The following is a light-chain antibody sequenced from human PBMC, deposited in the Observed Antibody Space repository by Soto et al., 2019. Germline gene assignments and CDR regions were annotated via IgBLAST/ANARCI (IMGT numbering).Light chain of an antibody. Sequence: QPVLTQPPSVSEAPRQRVTISCSGSSSNIGNHAVNWYQQLPGKAPKLIIYYDNLLPSGVSDRFSGSKSGTSASLAISGLQSEDEADYYCAAWDDSLNGVVFGGGTKLTVL. CDR2: YDN. CDR1: SSNIGNHA. CDR3: AAWDDSLNGVV. J-gene: IGLJ2*01. V-gene: IGLV1-36*01.